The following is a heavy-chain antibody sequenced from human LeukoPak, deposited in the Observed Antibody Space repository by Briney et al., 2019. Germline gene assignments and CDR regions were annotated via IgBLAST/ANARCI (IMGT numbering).Heavy chain of an antibody. V-gene: IGHV4-34*01. Sequence: SETLSLTCAVYGGSFSRYYWSWIRQSPGKGLEWIAEIDHRGDTNYNPSVKSRVSISVDTSKNQFSLKVRSLSAADTAVYYCARGATISETGYFDFWGQGTLVTVSS. CDR2: IDHRGDT. D-gene: IGHD1-1*01. J-gene: IGHJ4*03. CDR1: GGSFSRYY. CDR3: ARGATISETGYFDF.